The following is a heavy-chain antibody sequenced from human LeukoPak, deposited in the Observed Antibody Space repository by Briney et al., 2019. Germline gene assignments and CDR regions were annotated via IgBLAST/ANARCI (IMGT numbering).Heavy chain of an antibody. CDR1: GLTFSNSW. Sequence: GGSLRLSCAVSGLTFSNSWMDWVRQAPGKGLEWVASINPDGNRKYSADSVKGRFTISRDNAENSLYLQMNSLRVEDTAFYYCARDLAYSRLDYWGQGMLVTVSS. CDR2: INPDGNRK. V-gene: IGHV3-7*01. CDR3: ARDLAYSRLDY. D-gene: IGHD3-16*01. J-gene: IGHJ4*02.